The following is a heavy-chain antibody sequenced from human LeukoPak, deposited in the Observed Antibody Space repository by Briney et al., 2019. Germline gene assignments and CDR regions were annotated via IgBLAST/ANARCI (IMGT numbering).Heavy chain of an antibody. D-gene: IGHD3-3*01. CDR1: GFPFSNYG. CDR2: IRSSGAGT. J-gene: IGHJ4*02. Sequence: GGSLRLSFVASGFPFSNYGMSWVRPAPGEGRGGGSVIRSSGAGTYYADSVKGRFTISRDNSKNTLYLQMYSLRAEDTATYYCAKALLDFWEPIASWGQGALVIVSS. CDR3: AKALLDFWEPIAS. V-gene: IGHV3-23*01.